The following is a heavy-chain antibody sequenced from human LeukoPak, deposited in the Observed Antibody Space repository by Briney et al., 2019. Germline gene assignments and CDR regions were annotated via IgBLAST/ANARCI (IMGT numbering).Heavy chain of an antibody. V-gene: IGHV5-51*01. CDR2: IYPGDPDT. D-gene: IGHD3-10*01. J-gene: IGHJ5*02. CDR3: ARHFLPYYYGSGSNWFDP. Sequence: GESLKISCKGSGYSFTSYWIGWVRQMPGKGLEWMGIIYPGDPDTRYSPSFQGQVTISADKSISTAYLQWSSLKASDTAMYYCARHFLPYYYGSGSNWFDPWGQGTLVTVSS. CDR1: GYSFTSYW.